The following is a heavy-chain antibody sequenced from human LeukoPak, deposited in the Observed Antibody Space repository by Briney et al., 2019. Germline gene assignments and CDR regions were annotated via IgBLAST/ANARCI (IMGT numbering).Heavy chain of an antibody. J-gene: IGHJ4*02. CDR1: GFTFSSFA. V-gene: IGHV3-23*01. D-gene: IGHD6-19*01. Sequence: GGSLRLSCAASGFTFSSFAINWVRQAPGKGLEWVSVITGSGSGADYADSVKGRFTISRDNSKNTLYLQMNSLRAEDTAVYYCARDSSGWYSPLDYWGQGTLVTVSS. CDR3: ARDSSGWYSPLDY. CDR2: ITGSGSGA.